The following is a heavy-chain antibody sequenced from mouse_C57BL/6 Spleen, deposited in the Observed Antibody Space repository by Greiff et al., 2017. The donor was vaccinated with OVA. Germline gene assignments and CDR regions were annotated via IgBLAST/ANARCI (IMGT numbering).Heavy chain of an antibody. CDR2: IYPRSGNT. V-gene: IGHV1-81*01. J-gene: IGHJ4*01. D-gene: IGHD2-3*01. CDR3: ARRNDGYYAHYAMDY. Sequence: VQLQQSGAELVRPGASVKLSCKASGYTFTGYGISWVKQRPGQGLEWIGEIYPRSGNTYYNEKFKGQATLTEDKSSSTAYMELRSLTSEDSAVDFSARRNDGYYAHYAMDYWGQGTSVTVSS. CDR1: GYTFTGYG.